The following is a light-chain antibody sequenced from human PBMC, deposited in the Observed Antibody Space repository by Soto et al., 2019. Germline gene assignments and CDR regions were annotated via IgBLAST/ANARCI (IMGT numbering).Light chain of an antibody. V-gene: IGLV2-14*03. CDR3: SSYTTSSTHV. CDR1: SSDVGYYNY. Sequence: QSVLTQPASVSGSPGQSITISCTGTSSDVGYYNYVSWLQQHPGKAPSLVISDVTNRPSGVSNRFSGSKSGNTASLTISGLQAEDEAHYYCSSYTTSSTHVFGTGTKVTVL. J-gene: IGLJ1*01. CDR2: DVT.